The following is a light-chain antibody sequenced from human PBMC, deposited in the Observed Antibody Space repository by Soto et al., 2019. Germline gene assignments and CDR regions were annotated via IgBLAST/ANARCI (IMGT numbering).Light chain of an antibody. CDR1: SSDVGGYNY. CDR2: DVS. Sequence: QSVLTQPASVSGSPGQSITISCTGTSSDVGGYNYVSWYQQHPGKAPKLMIYDVSNRPSGVSNRFSGSKSGNTASLTIPGLQAEDEADYYCSSYTSSSTPFVFGTGTKDTDL. J-gene: IGLJ1*01. V-gene: IGLV2-14*01. CDR3: SSYTSSSTPFV.